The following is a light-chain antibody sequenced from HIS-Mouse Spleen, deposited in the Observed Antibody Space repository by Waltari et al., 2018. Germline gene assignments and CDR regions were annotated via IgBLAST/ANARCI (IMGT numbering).Light chain of an antibody. Sequence: QSALTQPASVSGSTGLSITISCTGTSSDVGGYNYVAWYQQHPGKAPKLMIYDVSNRPSGVSNRFSGSKSGNTASLTISGLQAEDEADYYCSSYTSSSFNVVFGGGTKLTVL. CDR3: SSYTSSSFNVV. V-gene: IGLV2-14*03. CDR2: DVS. CDR1: SSDVGGYNY. J-gene: IGLJ2*01.